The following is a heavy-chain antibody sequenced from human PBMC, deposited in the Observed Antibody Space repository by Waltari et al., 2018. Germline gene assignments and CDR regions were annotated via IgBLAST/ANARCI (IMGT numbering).Heavy chain of an antibody. V-gene: IGHV4-31*03. CDR2: IYYSGST. Sequence: QVQLQESGPGLVKPSQTLSLTCTVSGRSISSGGYYWSWIPQPPGKGPEWIGYIYYSGSTYYNPSLKSRVTISVDTSKNQFSLKLSSVTAADTAVYYCARDRGTHYYDSSGYYYDYWGQGTLVTVSS. D-gene: IGHD3-22*01. J-gene: IGHJ4*02. CDR3: ARDRGTHYYDSSGYYYDY. CDR1: GRSISSGGYY.